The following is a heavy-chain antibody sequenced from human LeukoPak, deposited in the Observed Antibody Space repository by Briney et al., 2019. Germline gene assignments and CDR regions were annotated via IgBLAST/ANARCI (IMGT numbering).Heavy chain of an antibody. V-gene: IGHV3-23*01. Sequence: GGSLRLSCAASGFTFSSYAMSWVRQAPGKGLEWVSAISGSGGSTYYADSVKGRFTISRDNSKNTLYLQMNSLRAEDTAVYYCAKRDFWSGPEYYFDYWGQGTLVTVFS. CDR2: ISGSGGST. CDR3: AKRDFWSGPEYYFDY. D-gene: IGHD3-3*01. CDR1: GFTFSSYA. J-gene: IGHJ4*02.